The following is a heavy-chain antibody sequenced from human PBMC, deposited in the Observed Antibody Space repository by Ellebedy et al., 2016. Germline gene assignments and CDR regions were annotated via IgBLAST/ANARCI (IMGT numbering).Heavy chain of an antibody. V-gene: IGHV3-23*01. CDR2: ISGSGGST. CDR3: AKDRYSSSWYDGVYYYYYGMDV. Sequence: GGSLRLSCAASGFTFSSYAMSWVRQAPGKGLEWVSAISGSGGSTYYADSVKGRFTISRDNSKNTLYLQMNSLRAEDTAVYYCAKDRYSSSWYDGVYYYYYGMDVWGQGTTVTVSS. CDR1: GFTFSSYA. J-gene: IGHJ6*02. D-gene: IGHD6-13*01.